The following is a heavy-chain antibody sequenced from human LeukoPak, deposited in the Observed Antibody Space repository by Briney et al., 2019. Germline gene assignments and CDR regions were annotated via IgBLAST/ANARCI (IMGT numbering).Heavy chain of an antibody. J-gene: IGHJ4*02. CDR2: IYYTGST. V-gene: IGHV4-39*01. CDR3: ARRWGNIVGVTYEY. CDR1: GSSITSVSHY. Sequence: SETLSLTCTISGSSITSVSHYWGWIRQPPGKGLEWIGDIYYTGSTYYSPSLRSRVTMSVHTSENQFSPRLNSVTAVDTAVYYCARRWGNIVGVTYEYWGQGTLVTVSS. D-gene: IGHD3-16*01.